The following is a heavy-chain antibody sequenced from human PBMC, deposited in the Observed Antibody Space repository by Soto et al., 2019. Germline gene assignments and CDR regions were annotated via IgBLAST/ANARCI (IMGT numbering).Heavy chain of an antibody. Sequence: GGSLRLSCAASGFTFSSYGMHWVRQAPGKGLEWVAVIWYDGSNKYYADSVKGRFTISRDNSKNTLYLQMNSLRAEDTAVYYCARDGPRYGDGAFGWFDPWGQGTLVTVSS. D-gene: IGHD4-17*01. CDR3: ARDGPRYGDGAFGWFDP. J-gene: IGHJ5*02. CDR2: IWYDGSNK. CDR1: GFTFSSYG. V-gene: IGHV3-33*01.